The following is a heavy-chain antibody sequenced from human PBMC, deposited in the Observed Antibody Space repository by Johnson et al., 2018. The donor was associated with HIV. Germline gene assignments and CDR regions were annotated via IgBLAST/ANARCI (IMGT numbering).Heavy chain of an antibody. J-gene: IGHJ3*02. CDR1: GFTFSSYD. CDR2: IGTAGDT. Sequence: VQLVESGGGLVQPGGSLRLSCAASGFTFSSYDMHWVRQATGKGLEWVSAIGTAGDTYYPGSVKGRFPSSRENAKNSLYLQMNSLRAEGTALYYCARDRDFESARHAFDIWGQGTMVTVSS. V-gene: IGHV3-13*01. CDR3: ARDRDFESARHAFDI.